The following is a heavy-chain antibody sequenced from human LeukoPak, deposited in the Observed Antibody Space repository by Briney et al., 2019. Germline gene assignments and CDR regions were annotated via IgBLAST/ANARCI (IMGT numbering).Heavy chain of an antibody. J-gene: IGHJ5*02. CDR2: IYYSGST. Sequence: PSQTLSLTCTVSGGSISSGGYYWSWIRQHPGKGLEWIGYIYYSGSTYYNPSLKSRVTISVDTSKNQFSLKLSSVTAADTAVYYCARAHYRLSYDFWSGYGYNWFDPWGQGTLVTVSS. CDR3: ARAHYRLSYDFWSGYGYNWFDP. CDR1: GGSISSGGYY. D-gene: IGHD3-3*01. V-gene: IGHV4-31*03.